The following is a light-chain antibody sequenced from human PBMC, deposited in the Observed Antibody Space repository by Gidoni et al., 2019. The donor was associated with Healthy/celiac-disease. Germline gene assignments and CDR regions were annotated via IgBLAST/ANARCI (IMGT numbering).Light chain of an antibody. CDR3: QQYNSYPYT. J-gene: IGKJ2*01. V-gene: IGKV1-5*03. CDR2: RAS. Sequence: DIQMTQSPSTLSASAGDRVTITCRASQSINNWLAWYQQEPGKAPKLLIYRASSLESGVPSRFSGSGAGTEFTLTISSLQPDDFATYYCQQYNSYPYTFGQGTKLEIK. CDR1: QSINNW.